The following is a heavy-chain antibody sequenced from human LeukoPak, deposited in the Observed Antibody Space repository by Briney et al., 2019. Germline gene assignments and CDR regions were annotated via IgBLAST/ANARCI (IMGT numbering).Heavy chain of an antibody. CDR3: ARLVGKYIAAAGRAFDI. CDR1: GGSISSSNW. J-gene: IGHJ3*02. CDR2: IYHSGST. D-gene: IGHD6-13*01. V-gene: IGHV4-4*02. Sequence: PSGTLSLTCAVSGGSISSSNWWTWVRQPPGKGLEWIGEIYHSGSTNYNPSLKSRVTISVDKSKNQFSLKLSSVTAADTAVYYCARLVGKYIAAAGRAFDIWGQGTMVTVSS.